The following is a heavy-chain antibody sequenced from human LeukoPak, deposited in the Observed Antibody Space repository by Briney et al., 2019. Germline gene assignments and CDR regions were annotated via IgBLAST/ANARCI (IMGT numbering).Heavy chain of an antibody. CDR2: VSHDGIT. CDR1: GGSINSALYY. V-gene: IGHV4-39*07. J-gene: IGHJ5*02. Sequence: SETLSLTCTVSGGSINSALYYWAWIRQTPEQQLEWIGSVSHDGITKYSPSLKSRVTISVDTSKNQFSLKLSSVTAADTAVYYCARGRLSILGDYYGSKWFDPWGQGTLVTVSS. CDR3: ARGRLSILGDYYGSKWFDP. D-gene: IGHD3-10*01.